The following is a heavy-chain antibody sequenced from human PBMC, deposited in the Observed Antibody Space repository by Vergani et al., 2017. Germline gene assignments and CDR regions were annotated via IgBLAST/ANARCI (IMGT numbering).Heavy chain of an antibody. V-gene: IGHV3-23*01. J-gene: IGHJ4*02. Sequence: EVQLLESGGGLVQPGGSLRLSCAASGFTFSTYAMSWVRQAPGKGLDWVSAISDSGGNTYYADSVKGRFTFSRDNSKNMQYLQMNSLRVEDTAVYYCAKEGGYCGSASCPRTIVYWSQGTLVTVSS. CDR3: AKEGGYCGSASCPRTIVY. CDR2: ISDSGGNT. CDR1: GFTFSTYA. D-gene: IGHD2-2*03.